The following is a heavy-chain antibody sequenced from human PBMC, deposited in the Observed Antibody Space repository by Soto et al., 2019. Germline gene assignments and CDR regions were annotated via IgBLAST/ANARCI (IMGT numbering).Heavy chain of an antibody. CDR3: AREWELQGYYYGMDV. J-gene: IGHJ6*02. D-gene: IGHD1-26*01. CDR2: IYYSGST. Sequence: SETLSLTCTVSGGSISSSSYYWGWIRQPPGKGLEWIGSIYYSGSTYYNLSLKSRVTISVDTSKNQFSLKLSSVTAADTAVYYCAREWELQGYYYGMDVWGQGTTVTVSS. V-gene: IGHV4-39*02. CDR1: GGSISSSSYY.